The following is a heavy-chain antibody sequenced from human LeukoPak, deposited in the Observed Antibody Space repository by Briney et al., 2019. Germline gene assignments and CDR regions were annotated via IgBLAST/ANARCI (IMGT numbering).Heavy chain of an antibody. J-gene: IGHJ4*02. CDR2: FSYSGNT. V-gene: IGHV4-59*11. CDR3: ARGPLDSGYTYFDY. CDR1: GASISSHY. D-gene: IGHD5-12*01. Sequence: SETLSLTCTVSGASISSHYWSWIRQPPGKGLEWIGYFSYSGNTNYNPSLKSRVTVSVDTSKNQFSLKLTSVTAADTAVYHCARGPLDSGYTYFDYWGQGTLVTVSS.